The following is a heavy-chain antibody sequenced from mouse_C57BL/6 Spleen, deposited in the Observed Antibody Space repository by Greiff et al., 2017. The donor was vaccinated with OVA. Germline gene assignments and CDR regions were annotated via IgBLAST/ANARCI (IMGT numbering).Heavy chain of an antibody. D-gene: IGHD2-3*01. J-gene: IGHJ4*01. CDR2: IYPSDSET. V-gene: IGHV1-61*01. Sequence: QVQLQQPGAELVRPGSSVKLSCKASGYTFTSYWMDWVKQRPGQGLEWIGNIYPSDSETHYNQKFKDKATLTVDKSSSTAYMQLSSLTSEDSAVYYCARSGYYGYYYAMDYWGQGTSVTVSS. CDR3: ARSGYYGYYYAMDY. CDR1: GYTFTSYW.